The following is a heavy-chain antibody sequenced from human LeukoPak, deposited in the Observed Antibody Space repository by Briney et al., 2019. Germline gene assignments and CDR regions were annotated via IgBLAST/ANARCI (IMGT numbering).Heavy chain of an antibody. Sequence: PGGSLRLSCAASGFTLSSYAMSWVRQAPGKGLEWVSGICGSGGGTYYADSVKGGFTISRDNSKNTLYLQMNSLRAEDTAVYYCAKDLLELRLCYFDYWGQGTLVTVSS. CDR1: GFTLSSYA. CDR3: AKDLLELRLCYFDY. J-gene: IGHJ4*02. D-gene: IGHD1-7*01. V-gene: IGHV3-23*01. CDR2: ICGSGGGT.